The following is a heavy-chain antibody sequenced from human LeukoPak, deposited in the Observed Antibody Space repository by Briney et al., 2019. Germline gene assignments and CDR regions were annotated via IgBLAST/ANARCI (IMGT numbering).Heavy chain of an antibody. D-gene: IGHD3-10*01. Sequence: TLSLTCTVSGGSISSYYWSWIRQPPGKALEWLARIDWDDDKYYSTSLKTRLTISKDTSKNQVVLTMTNMDPVDTATYYCARNMVREGFFDYWGQGTLVTVSS. J-gene: IGHJ4*02. CDR1: GGSISSYYW. CDR3: ARNMVREGFFDY. V-gene: IGHV2-70*11. CDR2: IDWDDDK.